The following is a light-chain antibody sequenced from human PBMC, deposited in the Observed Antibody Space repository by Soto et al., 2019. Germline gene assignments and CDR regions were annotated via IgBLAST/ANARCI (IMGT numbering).Light chain of an antibody. J-gene: IGKJ1*01. CDR3: QHYGGMWT. Sequence: GDRVTITCRASQRIDIWLSWYQQKPGKAPNLLIYDASNLKTGVPSRFSGAGSGTEFILTISSLQPDDFATYWCQHYGGMWTFGQGTKVDIK. V-gene: IGKV1-5*01. CDR2: DAS. CDR1: QRIDIW.